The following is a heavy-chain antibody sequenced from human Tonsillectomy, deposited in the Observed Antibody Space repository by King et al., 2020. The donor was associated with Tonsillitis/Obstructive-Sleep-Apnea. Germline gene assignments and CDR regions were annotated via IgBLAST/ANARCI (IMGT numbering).Heavy chain of an antibody. D-gene: IGHD1-1*01. J-gene: IGHJ6*03. CDR2: IYHSGST. V-gene: IGHV4-4*02. CDR1: GASISSGNW. Sequence: VQLQESGPGLVKPSGTLSLTCAVSGASISSGNWWSWVRQPPGKGLEWIGEIYHSGSTNYNPSLKGRVTISVDKSKNQFSLKLSSVTAADTAVYYCASTLPLQLERARGGYYMDVWGKGTTVTVSS. CDR3: ASTLPLQLERARGGYYMDV.